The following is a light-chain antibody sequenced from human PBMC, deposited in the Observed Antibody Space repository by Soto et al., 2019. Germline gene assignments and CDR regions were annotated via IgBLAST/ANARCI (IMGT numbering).Light chain of an antibody. Sequence: QSVLTQPPSASGTPGQRVTISCSGSSSNIGSDTVSWFHQLPGTAPKLLIYNNNQRPSGVPDRFSGSKSGTSASLAISGLQSEDEADYYCAAWDDSLNGHVVFGGGTQLTVL. V-gene: IGLV1-44*01. CDR3: AAWDDSLNGHVV. CDR1: SSNIGSDT. J-gene: IGLJ2*01. CDR2: NNN.